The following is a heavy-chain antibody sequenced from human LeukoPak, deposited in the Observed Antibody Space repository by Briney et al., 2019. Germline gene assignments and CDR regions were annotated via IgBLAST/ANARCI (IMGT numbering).Heavy chain of an antibody. CDR1: GGSISSYY. J-gene: IGHJ6*03. Sequence: SETLSLTCTVSGGSISSYYWSWIRQPPGKGLEWIGYIYTSGSTNYNPSLKSRVTISVDTSKNQFSLKLSSVTAADTAVYYCARLGDYSKGGSYYYYHYMDVWGKGTTVTVSS. CDR2: IYTSGST. CDR3: ARLGDYSKGGSYYYYHYMDV. V-gene: IGHV4-4*09. D-gene: IGHD4-11*01.